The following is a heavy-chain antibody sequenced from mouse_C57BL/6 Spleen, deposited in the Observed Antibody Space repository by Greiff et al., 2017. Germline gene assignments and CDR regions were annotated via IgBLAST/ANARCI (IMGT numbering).Heavy chain of an antibody. CDR2: ISYDGSN. CDR1: GYSITSGYY. CDR3: AREATVDWYFDV. D-gene: IGHD1-1*01. J-gene: IGHJ1*03. Sequence: EVKVEESGPGLVKPSQSLSLTCSVTGYSITSGYYWNWIRQFPGNKLEWMGYISYDGSNNYNPSLKNRISITRDTSKNQFFLKLNSVTTEDTATYYCAREATVDWYFDVWGTGTTVTVSS. V-gene: IGHV3-6*01.